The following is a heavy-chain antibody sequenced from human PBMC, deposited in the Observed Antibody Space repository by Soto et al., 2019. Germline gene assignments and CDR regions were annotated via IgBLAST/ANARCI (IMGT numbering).Heavy chain of an antibody. D-gene: IGHD3-3*01. CDR2: ITCDGSNK. J-gene: IGHJ6*02. V-gene: IGHV3-30*04. CDR3: ARDRVAHYYYYGMDV. CDR1: GFTFNTYA. Sequence: QVQLVESGGGVVQPGRSLRLSCAASGFTFNTYALHWVRQAPGKGLEWVAVITCDGSNKYYADSVKGRFTISRDNSEDMVFLQMNSLIPEDTAVYHCARDRVAHYYYYGMDVWGQGTTVTVSS.